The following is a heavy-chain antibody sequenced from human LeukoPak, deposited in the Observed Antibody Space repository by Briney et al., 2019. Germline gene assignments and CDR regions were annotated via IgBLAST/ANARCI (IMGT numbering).Heavy chain of an antibody. CDR1: GFTFSSYG. CDR2: IWYDGSNK. D-gene: IGHD2-2*01. Sequence: QPGRSLRLSCAASGFTFSSYGMHWVRQAPGKGLEWVAVIWYDGSNKYYADSVKGRFTISRDNSKNTLYLQMNSLRAEDTAVYYCAKALLPVALIRWFDLWGQGTLVTVSS. J-gene: IGHJ5*02. V-gene: IGHV3-33*06. CDR3: AKALLPVALIRWFDL.